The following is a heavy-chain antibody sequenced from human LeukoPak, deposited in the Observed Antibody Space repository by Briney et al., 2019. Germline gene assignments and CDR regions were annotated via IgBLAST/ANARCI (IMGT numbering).Heavy chain of an antibody. D-gene: IGHD3-22*01. CDR3: AKRGSGYDSSGYYYFDY. J-gene: IGHJ4*02. Sequence: GGSLRLSCAASGFTFSTYAMNWVRQAPGKGLEWVANIKQDGSEKYYVDSVKGRFTISRDNAKNSLYLQMNSLRAEDTAVYYCAKRGSGYDSSGYYYFDYWGQGTLVTVSS. CDR2: IKQDGSEK. V-gene: IGHV3-7*03. CDR1: GFTFSTYA.